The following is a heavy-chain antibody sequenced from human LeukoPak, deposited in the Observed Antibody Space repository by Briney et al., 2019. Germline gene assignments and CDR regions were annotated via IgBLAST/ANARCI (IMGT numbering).Heavy chain of an antibody. Sequence: SETLSLTCAVYGGSFSGYYWSWIRQPPGKGLEWIGEINHSGSTNYNPSLKSRVTISVDTSKNQFSLKLSSVTAADTAVYYCARELGVLAAAGTHYYHYMDVWGKGTTVTVSS. J-gene: IGHJ6*03. CDR3: ARELGVLAAAGTHYYHYMDV. V-gene: IGHV4-34*01. CDR2: INHSGST. CDR1: GGSFSGYY. D-gene: IGHD6-13*01.